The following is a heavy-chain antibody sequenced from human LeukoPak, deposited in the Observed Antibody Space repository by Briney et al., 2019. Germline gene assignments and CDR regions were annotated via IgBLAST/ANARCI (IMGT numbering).Heavy chain of an antibody. Sequence: GRSLRFSCAASGFTFSSYAMHWVRQAPGKGLEWVAVISYDGSNKYYADSVKGRFTISRDNSKNTLYLQMNSLRAEDTAVYYCARDRNIVAYFDYWGQGTLVTVSS. J-gene: IGHJ4*02. CDR1: GFTFSSYA. D-gene: IGHD5-12*01. CDR2: ISYDGSNK. V-gene: IGHV3-30*01. CDR3: ARDRNIVAYFDY.